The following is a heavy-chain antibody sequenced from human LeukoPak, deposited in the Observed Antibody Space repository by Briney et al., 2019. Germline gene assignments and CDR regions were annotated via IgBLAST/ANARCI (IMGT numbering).Heavy chain of an antibody. Sequence: SQTLSLTCAISGDSVSSNSAARNWIRQSPSRGLEWLGRTYYRSKWYNDYAVSVKSRITINPDTSKNQFSLQLNSVTPEDTAVYYCAREQEGAAVAGTFWFDPWGQGTLVTVSS. V-gene: IGHV6-1*01. J-gene: IGHJ5*02. D-gene: IGHD6-19*01. CDR1: GDSVSSNSAA. CDR3: AREQEGAAVAGTFWFDP. CDR2: TYYRSKWYN.